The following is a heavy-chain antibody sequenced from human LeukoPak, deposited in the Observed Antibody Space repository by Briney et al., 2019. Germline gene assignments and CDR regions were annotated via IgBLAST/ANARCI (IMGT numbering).Heavy chain of an antibody. V-gene: IGHV4-34*01. CDR1: GGSFSGYY. D-gene: IGHD6-13*01. CDR3: ARYVGRSWYSNWFDP. CDR2: INHSGST. J-gene: IGHJ5*02. Sequence: SETLSLTCAVYGGSFSGYYWSWIRQPPGKGLEWIGEINHSGSTNYNPSLKSRVTISVDTSKNQFSLKLSSVAAADTAVYYCARYVGRSWYSNWFDPWGQGTLVTVSS.